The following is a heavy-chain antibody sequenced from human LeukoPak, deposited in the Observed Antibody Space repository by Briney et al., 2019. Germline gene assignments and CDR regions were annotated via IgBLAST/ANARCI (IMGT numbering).Heavy chain of an antibody. CDR2: ISGSGGST. Sequence: GGSLRLSCAASGFTFSSYAMSWVRQAPGKGLEWASAISGSGGSTYYADSVKGRFTISRDNSKNTLYLQMNSLRAEDTAVYYCAKPDTYYYDSSGYYYWGQGTLVTVSS. CDR3: AKPDTYYYDSSGYYY. CDR1: GFTFSSYA. V-gene: IGHV3-23*01. J-gene: IGHJ4*02. D-gene: IGHD3-22*01.